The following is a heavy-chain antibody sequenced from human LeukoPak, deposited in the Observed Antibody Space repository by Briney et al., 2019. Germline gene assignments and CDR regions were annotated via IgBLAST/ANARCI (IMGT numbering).Heavy chain of an antibody. J-gene: IGHJ4*02. CDR1: GGTFSSYA. CDR2: IIPIFGTA. Sequence: SVKVSCKASGGTFSSYAISWVRQAPGQGLEWIGGIIPIFGTANYAQKFQGRVTVTTDESTSTAYMELSSLRSEDTAVYYCAGLSGSAPYFDYWGQGTLVTVSS. D-gene: IGHD5-12*01. CDR3: AGLSGSAPYFDY. V-gene: IGHV1-69*05.